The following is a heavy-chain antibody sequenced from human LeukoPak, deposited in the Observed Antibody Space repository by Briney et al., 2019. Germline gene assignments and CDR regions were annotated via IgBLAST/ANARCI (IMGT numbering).Heavy chain of an antibody. J-gene: IGHJ4*02. CDR2: ICYGGST. V-gene: IGHV4-59*08. CDR1: GGSISSYY. D-gene: IGHD5-18*01. Sequence: SETLSLTCTVSGGSISSYYWSWIRQSPGKGLEWIGYICYGGSTNYNPSLKSRVTILIDTSKNQFSLRLSSVTAADTAVYYCARHAGGYSYETWGQGTLVTVSS. CDR3: ARHAGGYSYET.